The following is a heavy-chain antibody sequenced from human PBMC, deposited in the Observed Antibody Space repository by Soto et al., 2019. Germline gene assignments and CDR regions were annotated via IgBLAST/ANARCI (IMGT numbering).Heavy chain of an antibody. J-gene: IGHJ4*02. CDR1: GGSFNRHT. Sequence: QVQLVQSGAEVRKPGSSVRVSCKASGGSFNRHTISWVRQAPGQGLEWMGGIIPIFGTANHAKKFQGRVTIIADEYTSTVYMELSSLRSDDTAIYYCARGWGYDSTDYYYAYWGQGTLVIVSS. CDR3: ARGWGYDSTDYYYAY. CDR2: IIPIFGTA. V-gene: IGHV1-69*01. D-gene: IGHD3-22*01.